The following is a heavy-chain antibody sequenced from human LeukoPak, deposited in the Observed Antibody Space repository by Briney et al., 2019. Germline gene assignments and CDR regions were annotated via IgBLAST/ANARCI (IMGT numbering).Heavy chain of an antibody. Sequence: SVKVSCKASGGTFSSYAISWVRQAPGQGLEWMGGIIPIFGTANYAQKFQGRVTITADESTSTAYMELSRLRSDDTAVYYCARGGAYDYVWGSYRYFDYWGQGTLVTVSS. CDR1: GGTFSSYA. V-gene: IGHV1-69*13. J-gene: IGHJ4*02. CDR2: IIPIFGTA. CDR3: ARGGAYDYVWGSYRYFDY. D-gene: IGHD3-16*02.